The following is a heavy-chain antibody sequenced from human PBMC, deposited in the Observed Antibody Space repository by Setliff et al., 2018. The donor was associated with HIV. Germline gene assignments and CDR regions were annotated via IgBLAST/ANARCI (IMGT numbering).Heavy chain of an antibody. Sequence: PGESLKISCEGSRYNFTNYWIGWVRQMPGKGLEWMGIVYPGDSDTRYRPSFRGQFTISADKSITTAYLQWSSLKAPDTAMYYCARRRTSGSLLDAFDIWGQGTMVTVSS. J-gene: IGHJ3*02. D-gene: IGHD1-26*01. CDR1: RYNFTNYW. V-gene: IGHV5-51*01. CDR2: VYPGDSDT. CDR3: ARRRTSGSLLDAFDI.